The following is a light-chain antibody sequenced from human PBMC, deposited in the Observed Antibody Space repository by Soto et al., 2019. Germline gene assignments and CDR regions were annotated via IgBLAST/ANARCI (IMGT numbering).Light chain of an antibody. CDR1: QTISSW. V-gene: IGKV1-5*03. Sequence: DIQMTQSPSTLSGSVGDSVTITCRASQTISSWLAWYQQQPGKAPKLLIYKASTLKSGVPSRFSGSVSGIEFTLTISSLQPDDFATYYCQHYNSYSEAFGQGTKVDIK. J-gene: IGKJ1*01. CDR2: KAS. CDR3: QHYNSYSEA.